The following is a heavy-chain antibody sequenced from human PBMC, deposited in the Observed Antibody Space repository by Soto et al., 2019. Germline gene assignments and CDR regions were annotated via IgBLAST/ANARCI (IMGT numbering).Heavy chain of an antibody. CDR2: INSDGSST. CDR1: GFTFSSYW. D-gene: IGHD3-22*01. V-gene: IGHV3-74*01. Sequence: GVSLRLSCAASGFTFSSYWMHWVRQAPGKGLVWVSRINSDGSSTSYADSVKGRFTISRDNAKNTLYLQMNSLRAEDMAVYYCAREGHYYDSSGEGAFDIWGQGTMVTVSS. CDR3: AREGHYYDSSGEGAFDI. J-gene: IGHJ3*02.